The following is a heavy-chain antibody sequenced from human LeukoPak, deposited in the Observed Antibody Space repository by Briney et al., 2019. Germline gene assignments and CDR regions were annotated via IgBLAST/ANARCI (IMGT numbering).Heavy chain of an antibody. CDR2: VYYSGIT. J-gene: IGHJ4*02. CDR1: GGSISPYY. CDR3: ARGRDGLNYGPFDH. V-gene: IGHV4-59*01. Sequence: PSETLSLTCTVSGGSISPYYWGWIRQPPGKGLEWIGYVYYSGITDYNPSLKSRVTISVDTSKNQFSLNLRSVTAADTAVYYCARGRDGLNYGPFDHWGQGTLVTVSS. D-gene: IGHD5-24*01.